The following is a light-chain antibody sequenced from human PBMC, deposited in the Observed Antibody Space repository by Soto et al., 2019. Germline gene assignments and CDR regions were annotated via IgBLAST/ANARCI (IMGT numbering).Light chain of an antibody. CDR2: EVS. CDR3: RSYTRSNSYV. CDR1: SSDVGGYNY. J-gene: IGLJ1*01. Sequence: QSALTQPASVSGSPGQSITISCTGTSSDVGGYNYVSWYQQHPGKAPKLIIYEVSNRPSGVSNRFSGSKSGNTASLTISGLQAEDEADYYCRSYTRSNSYVFGTGTKDNVL. V-gene: IGLV2-14*01.